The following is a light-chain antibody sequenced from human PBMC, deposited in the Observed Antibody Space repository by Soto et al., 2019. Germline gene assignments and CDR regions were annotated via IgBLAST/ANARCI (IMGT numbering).Light chain of an antibody. J-gene: IGLJ3*02. CDR3: RSYTSSTTWV. CDR1: SSDVGGYDY. V-gene: IGLV2-14*01. CDR2: EVN. Sequence: QSVLTQPASVSGSPGQSITISCTGHSSDVGGYDYVSWYQHHPGKAPKLIIYEVNNRPSGVSNRFSGSKSANTASLTISGLQAEDEADYYCRSYTSSTTWVFGGGTKLTVL.